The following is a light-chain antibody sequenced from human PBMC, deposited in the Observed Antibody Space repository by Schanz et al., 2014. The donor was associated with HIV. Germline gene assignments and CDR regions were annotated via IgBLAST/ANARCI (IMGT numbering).Light chain of an antibody. CDR2: GAS. Sequence: DIVMTQSPATLSVSPGERATLSCRASQSVSSNLAWYQQKPGQAPRLLIDGASSRANGIPARFSGSGSGTEFTLTISSLQSEDFAVYYCQQRSNWPLTFGGGTKVEIK. CDR3: QQRSNWPLT. CDR1: QSVSSN. J-gene: IGKJ4*01. V-gene: IGKV3-15*01.